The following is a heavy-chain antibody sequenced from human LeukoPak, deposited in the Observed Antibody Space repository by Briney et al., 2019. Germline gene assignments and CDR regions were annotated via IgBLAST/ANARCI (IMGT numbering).Heavy chain of an antibody. CDR2: INHSGST. CDR3: ARRTGYYDSSGYHPN. CDR1: GGSFSGYY. Sequence: SETLSLTCAVYGGSFSGYYWSWIRQPPGKGLEWIGEINHSGSTNYNPSLKSRVTISVDTSKNQFSLKLSSVTAADTAVYYCARRTGYYDSSGYHPNWGQRTLVTVSS. V-gene: IGHV4-34*01. D-gene: IGHD3-22*01. J-gene: IGHJ4*02.